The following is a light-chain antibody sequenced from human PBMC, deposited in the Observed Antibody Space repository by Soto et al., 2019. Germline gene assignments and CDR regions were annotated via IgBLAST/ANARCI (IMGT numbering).Light chain of an antibody. CDR2: DAS. CDR1: QSVSSY. Sequence: EIVLTQSPATLSLSPGERATLSCSASQSVSSYLAWYQQKPGQAPRLLIYDASNRATGIPARFSGSGSGTEFTLTISSLEHEDFALYSSQQRSKWPPITFGQGKRLEIK. V-gene: IGKV3-11*01. J-gene: IGKJ5*01. CDR3: QQRSKWPPIT.